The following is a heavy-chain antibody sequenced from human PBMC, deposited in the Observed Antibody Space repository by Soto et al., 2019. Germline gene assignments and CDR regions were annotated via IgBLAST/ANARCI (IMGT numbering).Heavy chain of an antibody. CDR2: ISGSGSNT. D-gene: IGHD2-15*01. V-gene: IGHV3-23*01. CDR1: GFSFSSYA. J-gene: IGHJ5*02. CDR3: AKGGFCSGGSCSSGLNWFDP. Sequence: GGSLRLSCAASGFSFSSYAMNWVRQAPGMGLEWVSAISGSGSNTYYADSVKGRFTISRDNSKNTLYVQINSLRAEDTAIYYCAKGGFCSGGSCSSGLNWFDPWGQGTLVSVSS.